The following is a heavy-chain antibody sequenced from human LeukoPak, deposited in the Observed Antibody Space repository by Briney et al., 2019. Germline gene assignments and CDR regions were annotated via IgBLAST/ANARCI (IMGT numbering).Heavy chain of an antibody. CDR1: GFTFRNYW. D-gene: IGHD6-19*01. V-gene: IGHV3-7*01. Sequence: RSGGSLRLTCAVSGFTFRNYWMAWVRQAPRKGLEWVVNIKQDGGEKYYVDSVKGRFTISRDNAKNSLYLQMNTLRAEDTAVYYCARDAGYNSGWYYSYWGQGTLVTVSS. CDR2: IKQDGGEK. CDR3: ARDAGYNSGWYYSY. J-gene: IGHJ4*02.